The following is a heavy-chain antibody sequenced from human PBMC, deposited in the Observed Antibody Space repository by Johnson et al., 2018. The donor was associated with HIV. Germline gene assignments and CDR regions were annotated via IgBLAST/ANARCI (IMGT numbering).Heavy chain of an antibody. Sequence: QVQLVESGGGMVQPGRSLRLSCAASGFSFSNYGMHWVRQAPGKGLEWVVVISYDGSNKYYADSVKGRFTISRDNSKNTLYLQMNSLRAEDTAVYYCAKDEYYDSSGYAEAFDIWGQGTMVTVSS. CDR1: GFSFSNYG. D-gene: IGHD3-22*01. J-gene: IGHJ3*02. V-gene: IGHV3-30*18. CDR3: AKDEYYDSSGYAEAFDI. CDR2: ISYDGSNK.